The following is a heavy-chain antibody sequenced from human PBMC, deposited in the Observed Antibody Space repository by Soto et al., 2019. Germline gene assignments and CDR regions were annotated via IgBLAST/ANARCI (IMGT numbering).Heavy chain of an antibody. J-gene: IGHJ4*02. CDR2: ISGSGSYT. CDR3: ARDGYCSGGSCYSAPVFDY. V-gene: IGHV3-11*06. CDR1: GFNFSDHY. D-gene: IGHD2-15*01. Sequence: GGSLRLCCAASGFNFSDHYMSWIRQSPGKGLEWVSYISGSGSYTNYADSVKGRFTISRDNSKNTLYLQMNSLRAEDTAVYYCARDGYCSGGSCYSAPVFDYWGQGTLVTVSS.